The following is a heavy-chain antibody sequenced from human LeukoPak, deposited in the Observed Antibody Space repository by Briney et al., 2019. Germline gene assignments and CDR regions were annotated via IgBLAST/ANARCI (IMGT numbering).Heavy chain of an antibody. CDR1: GGSISSYY. CDR3: ARFVSSGYYWGLDY. Sequence: PSETLSLTCTVSGGSISSYYWSWIRQPPGKGLEWIGYIYYSGSTNYNPSLKSRVTISVDTSKNQFSLKLSSVTAADTAVYYCARFVSSGYYWGLDYWGQGTLVTVSS. V-gene: IGHV4-59*01. J-gene: IGHJ4*02. D-gene: IGHD3-22*01. CDR2: IYYSGST.